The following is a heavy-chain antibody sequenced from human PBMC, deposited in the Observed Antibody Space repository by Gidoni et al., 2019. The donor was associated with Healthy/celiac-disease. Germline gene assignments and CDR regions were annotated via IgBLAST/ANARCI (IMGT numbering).Heavy chain of an antibody. Sequence: EVQLLESGGGLVQPGGSLRLPCAASGFTFSSYGMSWVRQAPGKGLEWVSAISGSGGSTYYADSVKGRFTISRDNSKNTLYLQMNSLRAEDTAVYYCAKVGPGVLMTTVALWGQGTLVTVSS. CDR3: AKVGPGVLMTTVAL. V-gene: IGHV3-23*01. CDR2: ISGSGGST. J-gene: IGHJ4*02. D-gene: IGHD4-4*01. CDR1: GFTFSSYG.